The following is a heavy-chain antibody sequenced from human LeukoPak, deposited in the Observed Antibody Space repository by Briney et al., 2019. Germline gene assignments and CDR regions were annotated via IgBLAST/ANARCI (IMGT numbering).Heavy chain of an antibody. Sequence: SQTLSLTCAVSGGSISSGGSSWSWIRQPPGKGLEWIGYIYHSGSTYYNPSLKIRVTISVDRSKNQFSLKLSSVTAADTAVYYCARVYDSSGLYLDYWGQGTLVTGSS. CDR1: GGSISSGGSS. CDR3: ARVYDSSGLYLDY. V-gene: IGHV4-30-2*01. J-gene: IGHJ4*02. CDR2: IYHSGST. D-gene: IGHD3-22*01.